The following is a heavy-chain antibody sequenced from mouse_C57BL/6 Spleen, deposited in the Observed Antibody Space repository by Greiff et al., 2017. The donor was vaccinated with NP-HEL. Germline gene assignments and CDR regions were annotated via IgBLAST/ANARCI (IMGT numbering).Heavy chain of an antibody. V-gene: IGHV1-64*01. J-gene: IGHJ2*01. Sequence: VKLQQPGAELVKPGASVKLSCKASGYTFTSYWMHWVKQRPGQGLEWIGMIHPNSGSTNYNEKFKSKATLTVDKSSSTAYMQLSSLTSEDSAVYYCARGEGLEYFDYWGQGTTLTVSS. D-gene: IGHD2-2*01. CDR2: IHPNSGST. CDR3: ARGEGLEYFDY. CDR1: GYTFTSYW.